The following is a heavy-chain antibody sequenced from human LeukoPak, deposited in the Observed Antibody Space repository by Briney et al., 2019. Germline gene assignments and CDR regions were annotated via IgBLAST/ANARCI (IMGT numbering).Heavy chain of an antibody. Sequence: GGSLRLSCAASGFTVSSNYMSWVRQAPGKGLEWVSVIYSGGSTYYADSVKGRFTISRHNSKNTLYLQMNSLRAEDTAVYYCARDLYYYDSSGYSDAFDIRGQGTMVTVSS. CDR3: ARDLYYYDSSGYSDAFDI. CDR2: IYSGGST. CDR1: GFTVSSNY. J-gene: IGHJ3*02. V-gene: IGHV3-53*04. D-gene: IGHD3-22*01.